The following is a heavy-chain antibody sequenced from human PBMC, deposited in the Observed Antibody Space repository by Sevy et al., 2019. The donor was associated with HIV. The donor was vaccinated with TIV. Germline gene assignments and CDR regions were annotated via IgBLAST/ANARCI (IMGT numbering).Heavy chain of an antibody. J-gene: IGHJ4*02. D-gene: IGHD6-13*01. CDR2: ISGSGHTI. Sequence: GGSLRLSCAASGLTFSDFHMSWIRQAPGRGLEWVSYISGSGHTIYYTDSVKGRFTISRDNAKNSLYLQTNSLRAEDTAVYYCAGATAATDKENYFDYWGQGALVTVSS. CDR1: GLTFSDFH. CDR3: AGATAATDKENYFDY. V-gene: IGHV3-11*01.